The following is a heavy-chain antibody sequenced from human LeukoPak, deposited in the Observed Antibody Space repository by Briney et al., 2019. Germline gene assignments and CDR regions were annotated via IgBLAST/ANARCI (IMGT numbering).Heavy chain of an antibody. D-gene: IGHD2-2*01. Sequence: SETLSLTCTVSGGSISSYYWGWIRQPPGKGLECIGNIYYSGSTNYKPSLKSRVTMSVDTSKTQFSLKVTSVTAADTAVYYCARAPRDRGYCGATSCFEYMDVWGRGTTVTISS. CDR2: IYYSGST. J-gene: IGHJ6*03. V-gene: IGHV4-59*01. CDR3: ARAPRDRGYCGATSCFEYMDV. CDR1: GGSISSYY.